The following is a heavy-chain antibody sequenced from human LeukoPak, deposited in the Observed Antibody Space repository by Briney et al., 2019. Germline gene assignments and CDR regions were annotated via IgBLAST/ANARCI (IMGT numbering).Heavy chain of an antibody. CDR2: VYYTGRT. CDR3: ASTHAGRYYTTFDS. CDR1: GGSMSSASSY. Sequence: PSETLSLTCTVSGGSMSSASSYWGWIRQPPGKGLEWIGTVYYTGRTYNNPSLKSRITISVDSSNNQFSLKVASVTAADSAVYYCASTHAGRYYTTFDSWGQGTLVAVSS. V-gene: IGHV4-39*01. J-gene: IGHJ4*02. D-gene: IGHD1-26*01.